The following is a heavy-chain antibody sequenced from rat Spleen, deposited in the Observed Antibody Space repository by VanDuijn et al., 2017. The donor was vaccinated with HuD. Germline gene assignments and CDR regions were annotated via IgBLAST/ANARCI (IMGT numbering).Heavy chain of an antibody. Sequence: EVQLVESDGGLVQPGRSLKLSCAASGFTFSDYYMAWVRQAPTKGLEWVATISYDGSSPYYRDSVKGGFTISRDNAKSTLYLQMDSLRSEDTATYYCARHGVGIPDYWGQGVMVTVSS. CDR2: ISYDGSSP. V-gene: IGHV5-29*01. J-gene: IGHJ2*01. D-gene: IGHD1-7*01. CDR3: ARHGVGIPDY. CDR1: GFTFSDYY.